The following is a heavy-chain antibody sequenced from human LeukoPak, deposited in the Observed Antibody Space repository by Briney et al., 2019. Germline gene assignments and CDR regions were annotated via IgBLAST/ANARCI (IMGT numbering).Heavy chain of an antibody. D-gene: IGHD2-21*01. J-gene: IGHJ4*02. CDR3: AKPGEASNYYFDY. V-gene: IGHV3-23*01. CDR2: VRVNGRST. Sequence: PGGSLRLSCTASGFTFSTYDMSWVRQAPGNGLEWVSTVRVNGRSTYYADSVKGRFTISRDNSENTLYLQMNSLRAEDTALYYCAKPGEASNYYFDYWGQGALVTVSS. CDR1: GFTFSTYD.